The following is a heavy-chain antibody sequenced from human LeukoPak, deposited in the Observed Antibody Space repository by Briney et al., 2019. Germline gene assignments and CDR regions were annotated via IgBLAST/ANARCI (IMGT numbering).Heavy chain of an antibody. Sequence: GGSLRLSCAASGFTFSRNWMHWVRQAPGKWLVWVSRINSDGSITNYADSVKGRFTISRDNAKNTLYLQMSSLRAEDTAVYYCAKIDAYWGQGTLVTVST. V-gene: IGHV3-74*01. J-gene: IGHJ4*02. CDR3: AKIDAY. CDR1: GFTFSRNW. CDR2: INSDGSIT.